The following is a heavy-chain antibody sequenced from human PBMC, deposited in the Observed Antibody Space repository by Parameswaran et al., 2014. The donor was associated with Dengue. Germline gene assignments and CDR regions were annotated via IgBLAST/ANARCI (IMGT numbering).Heavy chain of an antibody. CDR2: ISSSSSYI. CDR3: AKYSSSSTDDY. V-gene: IGHV3-21*01. Sequence: WIRQPPGKGLEWVSSISSSSSYIYYADSVKGRFTISRDNAKNSLYLQMNSLRAEDTAVYYCAKYSSSSTDDYWGQGTLVTVSS. D-gene: IGHD6-6*01. J-gene: IGHJ4*02.